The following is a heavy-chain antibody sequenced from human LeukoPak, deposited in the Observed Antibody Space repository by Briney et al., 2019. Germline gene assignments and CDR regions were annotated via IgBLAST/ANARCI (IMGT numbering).Heavy chain of an antibody. Sequence: SETLSLTCTVSGGSISSSSYYWGWLRQPPGKGLEWIGSIDYSGGTYFSPSLRSRVTLSVDTSKNQFSLNLISVTAADTAVYYCARGPSITIFGVVMYTWFDPWGQGTPVSVSS. J-gene: IGHJ5*02. V-gene: IGHV4-39*07. CDR2: IDYSGGT. D-gene: IGHD3-3*01. CDR1: GGSISSSSYY. CDR3: ARGPSITIFGVVMYTWFDP.